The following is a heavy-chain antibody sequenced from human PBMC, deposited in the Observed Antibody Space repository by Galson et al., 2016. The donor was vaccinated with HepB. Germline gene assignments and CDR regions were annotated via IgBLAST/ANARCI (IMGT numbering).Heavy chain of an antibody. CDR3: ARDLVLTVFHYYHGMDV. D-gene: IGHD1-20*01. CDR2: ISYNGGNE. J-gene: IGHJ6*02. Sequence: SLRLSCAASGFTFNTYALHWVRQAPGEGLEWVATISYNGGNEYYADSVKGRFTMSRDNSKNTAYLQMNSLRAEDTAVYYCARDLVLTVFHYYHGMDVWGQGTTVTVSS. V-gene: IGHV3-30-3*01. CDR1: GFTFNTYA.